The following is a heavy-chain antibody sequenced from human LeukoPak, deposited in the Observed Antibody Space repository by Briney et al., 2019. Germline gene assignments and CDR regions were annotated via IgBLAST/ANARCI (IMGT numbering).Heavy chain of an antibody. Sequence: ASVKVSCKVSGYTLTELSMHWVRQAPGKGLEWMGGFDPEDGETIYAQKFQGRVTMTEDTSTDTAYMELSSLRSEDTAVYYCASSITIFGVVIDRSYYYYYMDVWGKGTTVTVSS. CDR3: ASSITIFGVVIDRSYYYYYMDV. CDR2: FDPEDGET. D-gene: IGHD3-3*01. J-gene: IGHJ6*03. V-gene: IGHV1-24*01. CDR1: GYTLTELS.